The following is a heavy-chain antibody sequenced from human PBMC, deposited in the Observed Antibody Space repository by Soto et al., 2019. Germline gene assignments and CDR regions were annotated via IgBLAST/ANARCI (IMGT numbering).Heavy chain of an antibody. CDR1: GGSISSGGYS. CDR2: IYDSGST. D-gene: IGHD1-26*01. CDR3: ASGRYYFDY. V-gene: IGHV4-30-2*01. Sequence: QLQLQESGSGLVKPSQTLSLTCAVSGGSISSGGYSWSWIRQPPGKGLEWIGYIYDSGSTYYNPSLKSRVTISVDRSKNQFSLKLSSVTAADTAVCYCASGRYYFDYWGQGTLVTVSS. J-gene: IGHJ4*02.